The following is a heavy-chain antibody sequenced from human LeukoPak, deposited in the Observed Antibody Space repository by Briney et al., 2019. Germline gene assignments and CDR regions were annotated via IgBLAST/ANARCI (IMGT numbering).Heavy chain of an antibody. CDR2: IHWDGGSA. D-gene: IGHD6-19*01. Sequence: GGSLRRSCAASGFTCDAFGMSWVRQAPGKGLEWVSGIHWDGGSAGYAHSVKGRFTISRDNAKNSMYLQMNSLRVEDTAFYYCARRGLWLVEDYWGQGTLVTVSS. CDR1: GFTCDAFG. J-gene: IGHJ4*02. CDR3: ARRGLWLVEDY. V-gene: IGHV3-20*04.